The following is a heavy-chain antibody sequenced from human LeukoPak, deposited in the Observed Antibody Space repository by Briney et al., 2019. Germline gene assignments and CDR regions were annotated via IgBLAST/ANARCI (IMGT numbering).Heavy chain of an antibody. CDR2: ISSSASTI. D-gene: IGHD2-21*02. CDR3: ARDNVEGVNIVVVTEWALDI. J-gene: IGHJ3*02. CDR1: GSTFAVFC. V-gene: IGHV3-11*01. Sequence: GGSLRISWAAYGSTFAVFCISWISHAPVGGLGWLSYISSSASTIYYADSVKGRFTISRDNAKNSLYLQTNSLRAEDTAVYYCARDNVEGVNIVVVTEWALDIWGQGTMVTVSS.